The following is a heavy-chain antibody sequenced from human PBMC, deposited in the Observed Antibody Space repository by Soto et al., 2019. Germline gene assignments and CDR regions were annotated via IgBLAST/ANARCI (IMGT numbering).Heavy chain of an antibody. V-gene: IGHV1-2*04. CDR3: ARDFDFGYYGMDV. J-gene: IGHJ6*02. Sequence: ASVKVSCKASGYTFTGYYMHWVRQAPGQGLEWMGWINPNSGGTNYAQKFQGWVTMTRDTSISTAYMELSRLRSDDTAVYYCARDFDFGYYGMDVWGQGTTVTVSS. CDR1: GYTFTGYY. D-gene: IGHD3-3*01. CDR2: INPNSGGT.